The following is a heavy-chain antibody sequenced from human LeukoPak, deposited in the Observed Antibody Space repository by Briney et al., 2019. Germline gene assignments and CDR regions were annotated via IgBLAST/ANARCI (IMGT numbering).Heavy chain of an antibody. CDR3: ARGEQWPTTDFDY. D-gene: IGHD6-19*01. V-gene: IGHV3-30-3*01. CDR1: GFTFSSYA. CDR2: ISYDGSNK. Sequence: GGSLRLSCAASGFTFSSYAMHWVRQAPGKGLGWVAVISYDGSNKYYADSVKGRFTISRDNSKNTLYLQMNSLRAEDTAVYYCARGEQWPTTDFDYWGQGTLVTVSS. J-gene: IGHJ4*02.